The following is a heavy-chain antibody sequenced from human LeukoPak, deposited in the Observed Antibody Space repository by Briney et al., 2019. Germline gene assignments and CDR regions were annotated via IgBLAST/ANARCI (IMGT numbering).Heavy chain of an antibody. V-gene: IGHV1-46*01. CDR1: GYTFTSYY. CDR2: INPSGGST. J-gene: IGHJ5*02. D-gene: IGHD6-25*01. CDR3: ARDGLAAATFHWFDP. Sequence: ASVKVSCKASGYTFTSYYMHWVRQAPGQGLEWMGIINPSGGSTSYAQNFQGRVTMTRDTSTSTVYMELSSLRSEDTAVYYCARDGLAAATFHWFDPWGQGTLVTVPS.